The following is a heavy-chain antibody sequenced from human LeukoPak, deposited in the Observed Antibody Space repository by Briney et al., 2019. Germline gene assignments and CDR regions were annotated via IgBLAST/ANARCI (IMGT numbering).Heavy chain of an antibody. V-gene: IGHV1-69*05. D-gene: IGHD2-21*02. CDR2: IIPIFGTA. CDR1: GGTFSSYA. J-gene: IGHJ3*02. CDR3: ASVRGPYCGGDCYSGDPFDI. Sequence: SVKVSCKASGGTFSSYAISWVRQAPGQGLEWMGRIIPIFGTANYAQKFQGRVTITTDESTSTAYMELSSLRSEDTAVYYCASVRGPYCGGDCYSGDPFDIWGQGTMVTVSS.